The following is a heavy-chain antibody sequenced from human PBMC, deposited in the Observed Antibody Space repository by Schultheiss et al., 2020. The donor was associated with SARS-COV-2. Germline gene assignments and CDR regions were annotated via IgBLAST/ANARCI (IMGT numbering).Heavy chain of an antibody. J-gene: IGHJ4*02. D-gene: IGHD6-13*01. V-gene: IGHV4-38-2*01. CDR2: IYYSGRT. CDR1: GYSISSGYY. Sequence: SETLSLTCAVSGYSISSGYYWGWIRQPPGKGLEWIGSIYYSGRTYYNPSLKSRVTISVDTSKNQFSLKLSSVTAADTAVYYCARHASAGDRYGYWGQGTLVTVSS. CDR3: ARHASAGDRYGY.